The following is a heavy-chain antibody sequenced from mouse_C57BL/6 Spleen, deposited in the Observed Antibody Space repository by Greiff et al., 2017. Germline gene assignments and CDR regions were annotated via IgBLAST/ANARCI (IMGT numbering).Heavy chain of an antibody. CDR3: AREDYGSSYGY. CDR2: IYPSDSET. D-gene: IGHD1-1*01. Sequence: KESCKASGYTFTSYWMDWVKQRPGQGLEWIGNIYPSDSETHYNQKFKDKATLTVDKSSSTAYMQLSSLTSEDSAVYYCAREDYGSSYGYWGQGTTLTVSS. V-gene: IGHV1-61*01. CDR1: GYTFTSYW. J-gene: IGHJ2*01.